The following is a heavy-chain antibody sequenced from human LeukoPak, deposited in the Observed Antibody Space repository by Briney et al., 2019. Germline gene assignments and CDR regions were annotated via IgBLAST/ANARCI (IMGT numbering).Heavy chain of an antibody. CDR1: GDSITSDHY. Sequence: SQTLSLTCTVSGDSITSDHYWTWIRQPPGKGLEWIAYIYHSGNTYYNPSLRGRVTMSVATSKNQFSLKLSSVTAADTAVYYCAREPRWWELSFDYWGQGTLVTVSS. J-gene: IGHJ4*02. CDR3: AREPRWWELSFDY. D-gene: IGHD2-15*01. CDR2: IYHSGNT. V-gene: IGHV4-30-4*08.